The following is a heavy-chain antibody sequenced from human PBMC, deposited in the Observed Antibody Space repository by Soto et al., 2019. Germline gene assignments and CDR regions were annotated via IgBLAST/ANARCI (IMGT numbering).Heavy chain of an antibody. CDR3: ARVPETYCRGGSCYSGGIDY. V-gene: IGHV3-33*01. CDR2: IWYDGSNK. CDR1: GFTFSTYG. Sequence: QVQLVESGGGVVQSGRSLRLSCAASGFTFSTYGMHWVRQAPGKGLEWVAIIWYDGSNKFYADSVKGRFTISRDNSKNTLYLQMNSLRADDTAVYYCARVPETYCRGGSCYSGGIDYWGQGTLVTVSS. J-gene: IGHJ4*02. D-gene: IGHD2-15*01.